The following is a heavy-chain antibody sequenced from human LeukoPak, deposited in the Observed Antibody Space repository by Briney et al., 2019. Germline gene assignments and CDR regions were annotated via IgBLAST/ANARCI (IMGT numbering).Heavy chain of an antibody. J-gene: IGHJ3*02. CDR1: GYTLTELS. V-gene: IGHV1-24*01. D-gene: IGHD3-10*01. CDR3: ATEYYYGSGSFVKAFDI. CDR2: FDPEDGET. Sequence: GASVKVSCKVSGYTLTELSMHWVRQAPGKGLEWMGGFDPEDGETTYAQKFQGRVTMTEDTSTDTAYMELSSLISEDKAVYYCATEYYYGSGSFVKAFDIWGQGTMVTVSS.